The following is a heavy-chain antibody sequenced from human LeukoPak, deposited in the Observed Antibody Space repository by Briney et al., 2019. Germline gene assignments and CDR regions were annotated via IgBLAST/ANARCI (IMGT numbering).Heavy chain of an antibody. V-gene: IGHV3-30*18. D-gene: IGHD4-23*01. Sequence: GRSLRPSCAASGFTFSGHGMHWVRQAPGKGLEWVAVISNDGNNKNYVDSVKGRFTISRDNSKNTLYLQMNSLRAEDTAVYFCAKDFYYGGNSNAFDIWGQGTMVTVSS. CDR1: GFTFSGHG. CDR3: AKDFYYGGNSNAFDI. J-gene: IGHJ3*02. CDR2: ISNDGNNK.